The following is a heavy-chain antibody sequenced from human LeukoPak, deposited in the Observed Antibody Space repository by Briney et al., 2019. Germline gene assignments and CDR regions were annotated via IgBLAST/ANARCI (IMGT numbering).Heavy chain of an antibody. CDR3: AREFPEYPDFWSGYYDAFDI. V-gene: IGHV4-39*07. Sequence: SETLSLTCTVSGGSISSSSYYWGWIRQPPGKGLEWIGSIYYSGSTYYNPSLKSRVTISVDTSKNQFSLKLSSVTAADTAVYYCAREFPEYPDFWSGYYDAFDIWGQGTMVTVSS. CDR1: GGSISSSSYY. D-gene: IGHD3-3*01. CDR2: IYYSGST. J-gene: IGHJ3*02.